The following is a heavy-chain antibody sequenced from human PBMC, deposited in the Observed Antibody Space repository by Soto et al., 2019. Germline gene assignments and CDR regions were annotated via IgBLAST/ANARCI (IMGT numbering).Heavy chain of an antibody. CDR2: IIPIFGTA. Sequence: QVQLVQSGAEVKKPGSSVKVSCKASGGTFSSYAISWVRQAPGQGPEWMGGIIPIFGTANYAQKFQGRVTITADESTSTAYMELSSLRSEDTAVYYCARAGGGFGYYDSSGYVYWGQGTLVTVSS. V-gene: IGHV1-69*01. D-gene: IGHD3-22*01. CDR3: ARAGGGFGYYDSSGYVY. J-gene: IGHJ4*02. CDR1: GGTFSSYA.